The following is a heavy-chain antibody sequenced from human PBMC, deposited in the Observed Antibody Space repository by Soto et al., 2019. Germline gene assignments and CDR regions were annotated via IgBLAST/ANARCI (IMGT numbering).Heavy chain of an antibody. CDR3: ARHSGPLCYDFWSRYLLDF. V-gene: IGHV4-39*01. D-gene: IGHD3-3*01. CDR2: IYYSGSA. J-gene: IGHJ1*01. Sequence: SEALSLTYTVSGGSISSNSYYGSCIRQPPGKGLEWIGSIYYSGSAYYNPSLKSRVTISVDTSQNQFSLKLTSVTAADTALYYCARHSGPLCYDFWSRYLLDFWGQGTLVPVSS. CDR1: GGSISSNSYY.